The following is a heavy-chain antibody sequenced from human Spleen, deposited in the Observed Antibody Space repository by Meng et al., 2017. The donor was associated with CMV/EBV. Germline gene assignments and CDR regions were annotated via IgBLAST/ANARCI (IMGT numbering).Heavy chain of an antibody. J-gene: IGHJ6*02. CDR2: ISSRGSTI. V-gene: IGHV3-11*04. Sequence: GGSLRLSCAASGFIFSDYYMSWIRQAPGKGLEWISYISSRGSTIYYADSVKGRFTISRDNAKNSLYLQMNSLRAEDTAVYYCAREGQLVPSYYYGMDVWGQGTTVTVSS. CDR1: GFIFSDYY. D-gene: IGHD6-13*01. CDR3: AREGQLVPSYYYGMDV.